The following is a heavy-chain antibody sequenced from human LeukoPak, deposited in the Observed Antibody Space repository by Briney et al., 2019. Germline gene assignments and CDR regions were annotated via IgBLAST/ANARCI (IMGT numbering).Heavy chain of an antibody. CDR3: ARSGITIFGVVKVFDY. J-gene: IGHJ4*02. V-gene: IGHV1-2*06. Sequence: ASVKVSCKASGYTFTSYDINWVRQAPGQGLEWMGRINPNSGGTNYAQKFQGRVTMTRDTSISTAYMELSRLRSDDTAVYYCARSGITIFGVVKVFDYWGQGTLVTVSS. CDR1: GYTFTSYD. CDR2: INPNSGGT. D-gene: IGHD3-3*01.